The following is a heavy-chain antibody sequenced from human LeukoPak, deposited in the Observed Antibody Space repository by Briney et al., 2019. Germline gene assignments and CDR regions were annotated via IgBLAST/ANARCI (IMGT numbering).Heavy chain of an antibody. CDR2: IDQSGST. CDR3: AINDGSGSYYKSDY. CDR1: GGSFSGYY. J-gene: IGHJ4*02. Sequence: SETLSLTCAVYGGSFSGYYRSWIRQPPGKRLEWIGEIDQSGSTNYNPSLKSRVTITIDTSKNQFSLKVNSVTAADTAVYYRAINDGSGSYYKSDYWGQGTLVTVSS. V-gene: IGHV4-34*01. D-gene: IGHD3-10*01.